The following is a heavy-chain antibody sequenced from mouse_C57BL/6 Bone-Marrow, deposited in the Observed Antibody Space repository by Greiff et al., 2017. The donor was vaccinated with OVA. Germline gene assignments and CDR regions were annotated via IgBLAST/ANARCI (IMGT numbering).Heavy chain of an antibody. V-gene: IGHV6-3*01. D-gene: IGHD2-3*01. CDR1: GFTFSNYW. CDR2: IRLKSENYAT. CDR3: SDSYYDYFDY. Sequence: EVKLEESGGGLVQPGGSMKLSCVASGFTFSNYWMNWVRQSTEKGLEWVAQIRLKSENYATHYAESVKGRFTNSRDDSKSSVYLQMNNLRAEDTVIYYCSDSYYDYFDYWGQGTTLTVSS. J-gene: IGHJ2*01.